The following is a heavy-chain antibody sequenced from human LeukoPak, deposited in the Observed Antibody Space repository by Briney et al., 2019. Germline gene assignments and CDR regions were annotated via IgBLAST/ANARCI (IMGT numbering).Heavy chain of an antibody. D-gene: IGHD5-18*01. Sequence: PSETLSLTCTVSGGSISSYYWSWIRQPPGKGLEWIGYIYYSGSTNYNPSLKSRVTISVDTSKNQFSLKLSSVTAADTAVYYCASQTRQIQYYYYMDVWGKGTTVTVSS. J-gene: IGHJ6*03. CDR2: IYYSGST. CDR3: ASQTRQIQYYYYMDV. V-gene: IGHV4-59*08. CDR1: GGSISSYY.